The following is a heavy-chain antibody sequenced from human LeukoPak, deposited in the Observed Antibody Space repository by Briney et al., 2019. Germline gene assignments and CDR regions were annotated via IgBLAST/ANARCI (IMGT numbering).Heavy chain of an antibody. CDR1: GFDFSSNW. Sequence: GGSLRLSRAASGFDFSSNWMHWVRHAPGQGLVWVSRIKGDGISTNYADSVKGRFTISRDIAKNTLYLQMNSLRAEDTGVYYCAKDHYWSIDYWGRGTLVTVSS. J-gene: IGHJ4*02. CDR3: AKDHYWSIDY. V-gene: IGHV3-74*01. CDR2: IKGDGIST. D-gene: IGHD3-3*01.